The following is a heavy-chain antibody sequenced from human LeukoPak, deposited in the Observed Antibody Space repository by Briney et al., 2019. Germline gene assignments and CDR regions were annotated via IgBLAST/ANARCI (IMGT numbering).Heavy chain of an antibody. CDR3: AKWGYCSSTNCLGAFDI. CDR2: ISYDGSNK. J-gene: IGHJ3*02. Sequence: GGSLRLSCAASGFTFSSYAMHWVRQAPGKGLEWVAVISYDGSNKYYADSVKGRFTISRDNSKNRLFLQMNSLRAEDTAVYYCAKWGYCSSTNCLGAFDIWGQGTMVTVSS. D-gene: IGHD2-2*01. V-gene: IGHV3-30-3*02. CDR1: GFTFSSYA.